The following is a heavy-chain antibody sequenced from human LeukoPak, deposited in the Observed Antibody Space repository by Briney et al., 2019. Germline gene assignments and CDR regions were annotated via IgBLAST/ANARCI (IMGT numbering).Heavy chain of an antibody. CDR1: GGSFSGYY. J-gene: IGHJ4*02. Sequence: SETLSLTCAVYGGSFSGYYWSWIRQPPRKGLEWIGEINHSGSTNYNPPLKSRVTISVDTSKNQFSLKLSSVTAADTAVYYCARGGTPGRYFDWLVPKGYFDYWGQGTLVTVSS. V-gene: IGHV4-34*01. D-gene: IGHD3-9*01. CDR3: ARGGTPGRYFDWLVPKGYFDY. CDR2: INHSGST.